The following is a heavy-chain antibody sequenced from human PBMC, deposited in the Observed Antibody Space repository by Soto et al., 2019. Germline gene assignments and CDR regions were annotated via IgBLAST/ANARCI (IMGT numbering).Heavy chain of an antibody. Sequence: EEQLVESGGGLVQPGGSLRLSCAASGLTFSSYWMTWVRQAPGKGREWVANIREDGGEKNYVDSVKGRFTISRDNAKKSLYLQMISLRVEETAVYYCARGEASGEAPWGQGTLVTVS. CDR2: IREDGGEK. CDR1: GLTFSSYW. D-gene: IGHD3-10*01. CDR3: ARGEASGEAP. V-gene: IGHV3-7*01. J-gene: IGHJ5*02.